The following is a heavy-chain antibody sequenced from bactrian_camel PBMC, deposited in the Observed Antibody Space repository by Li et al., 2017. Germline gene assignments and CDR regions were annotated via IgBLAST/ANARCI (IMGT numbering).Heavy chain of an antibody. J-gene: IGHJ4*01. D-gene: IGHD1*01. CDR2: IYTADDSQ. V-gene: IGHV3S63*01. CDR3: AVSIWRGPTIEERHYNY. CDR1: DNLRTTMC. Sequence: HVQLVESGGGSVQAGGSLRLSCEASDNLRTTMCMGWFRQAPGKEREGVARIYTADDSQMYADSVKGRFTISTDTGNNTVDLQMNDLKPEDSGTYYCAVSIWRGPTIEERHYNYWGQGTQVTVS.